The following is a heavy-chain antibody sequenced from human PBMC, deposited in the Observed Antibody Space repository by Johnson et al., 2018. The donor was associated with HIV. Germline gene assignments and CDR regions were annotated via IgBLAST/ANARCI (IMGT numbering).Heavy chain of an antibody. CDR3: AKPNTVTTFGPPNDAFDI. D-gene: IGHD4-11*01. CDR2: IWYDGSNE. J-gene: IGHJ3*02. V-gene: IGHV3-33*06. CDR1: GFTFSSYG. Sequence: LVESGGGVVQPGRSLRLSCAASGFTFSSYGMHWVRQAPGKGLEWVALIWYDGSNEYYADSVKGRFTISRDNSKNTLYLQMNSLRAEDTAVYYCAKPNTVTTFGPPNDAFDIWGQGTMVTVSS.